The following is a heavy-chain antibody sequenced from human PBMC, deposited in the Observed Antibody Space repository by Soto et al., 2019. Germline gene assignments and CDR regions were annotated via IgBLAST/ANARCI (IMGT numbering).Heavy chain of an antibody. CDR1: GFTFSSYA. CDR2: ISGSGGST. D-gene: IGHD3-3*01. V-gene: IGHV3-23*01. CDR3: AKDEDDLWSGYPDY. Sequence: GSLRLSCAASGFTFSSYAMSWVRQAPGKGLEWVSAISGSGGSTYYADSVKGRFTISRDNSKNTLYLQMNSRRAEDTAVYYCAKDEDDLWSGYPDYWGQGTLVTVSS. J-gene: IGHJ4*02.